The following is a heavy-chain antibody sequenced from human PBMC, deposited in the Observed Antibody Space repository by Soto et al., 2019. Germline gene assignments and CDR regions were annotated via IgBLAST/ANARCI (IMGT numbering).Heavy chain of an antibody. CDR3: ARDQGDG. D-gene: IGHD2-21*02. Sequence: QVQLVESGGGVVQPGTSLRLSCVTSGFTFSNYGMHWVRQAPGKGLEWVAVIWYDGSDKYYADSVKGRFTIFRDNSRNTLYLQMNSLRAEDPAIYYCARDQGDGWGQGTLVTVSS. CDR2: IWYDGSDK. CDR1: GFTFSNYG. J-gene: IGHJ4*02. V-gene: IGHV3-33*01.